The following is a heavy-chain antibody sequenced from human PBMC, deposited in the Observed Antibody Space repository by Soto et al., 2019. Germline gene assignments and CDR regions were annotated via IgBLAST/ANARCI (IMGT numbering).Heavy chain of an antibody. V-gene: IGHV4-59*01. CDR3: AGSYDILTGNSPAFDY. Sequence: QVQLQESGPGLVKPSETLSLTCTVSGGSISSYYWSWIRQPPGKGLEWIGYIYYSGSTNYNPSLKSRVTISVDTSKNQFSLKLSSVTAADTAVYYCAGSYDILTGNSPAFDYWGQGTLVTVSS. D-gene: IGHD3-9*01. CDR2: IYYSGST. J-gene: IGHJ4*02. CDR1: GGSISSYY.